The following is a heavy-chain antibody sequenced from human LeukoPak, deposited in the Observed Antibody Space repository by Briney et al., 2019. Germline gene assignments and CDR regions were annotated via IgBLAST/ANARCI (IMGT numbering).Heavy chain of an antibody. CDR3: ARLGVENVVVTATNYYYYMDV. Sequence: SETLSLTCAVYGGSFSGYYWSWIRQPPGKGLEWIGEINHSGSTNYNPSLKSRVTISVDTSKNQFSLKLSSVTAADTAVYYCARLGVENVVVTATNYYYYMDVWGKGTTVTISS. CDR2: INHSGST. V-gene: IGHV4-34*01. CDR1: GGSFSGYY. J-gene: IGHJ6*03. D-gene: IGHD2-21*02.